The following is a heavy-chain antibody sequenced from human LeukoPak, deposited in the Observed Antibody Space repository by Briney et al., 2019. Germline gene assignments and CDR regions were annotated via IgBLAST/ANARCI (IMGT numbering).Heavy chain of an antibody. J-gene: IGHJ6*03. V-gene: IGHV4-34*01. Sequence: SETLSLTCAVYGGSFSGYYWSWIRQPPGKGLEWIGEINRSGSTNYNPSLKSRVTISVDTSKNQFSLKLGSVTAADTAVYYCARTRHHYDILTGYYPRGYYYYMDVWGKGTTVTVSS. CDR1: GGSFSGYY. CDR2: INRSGST. CDR3: ARTRHHYDILTGYYPRGYYYYMDV. D-gene: IGHD3-9*01.